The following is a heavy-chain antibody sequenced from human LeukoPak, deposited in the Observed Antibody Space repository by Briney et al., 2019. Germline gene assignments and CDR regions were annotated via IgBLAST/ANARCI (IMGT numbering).Heavy chain of an antibody. D-gene: IGHD3-10*01. CDR3: ARLVSGSYFDY. V-gene: IGHV5-51*01. Sequence: LGESLKISCQGSGSSFHIYWIGGVRQMPGKGLEWLGTIYPGDSDTRYSPSFQGHFTISADTASSTAYLQWSSLKASDTAMYYCARLVSGSYFDYWGQGTLVTVSS. CDR2: IYPGDSDT. J-gene: IGHJ4*02. CDR1: GSSFHIYW.